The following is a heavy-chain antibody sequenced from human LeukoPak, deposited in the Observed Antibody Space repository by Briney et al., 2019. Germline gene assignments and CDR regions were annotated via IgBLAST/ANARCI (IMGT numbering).Heavy chain of an antibody. D-gene: IGHD5-12*01. V-gene: IGHV3-48*04. CDR3: ARDHRYAFDN. Sequence: PGGSLRLSCAASGFTFIDYSMNWVRQAPGKGLEWISYVGISSGNTKYADSVKGRFTISGHSAKNSVFLQMNSLRVEDTAVYYCARDHRYAFDNWGQGTLVTVS. CDR1: GFTFIDYS. J-gene: IGHJ4*02. CDR2: VGISSGNT.